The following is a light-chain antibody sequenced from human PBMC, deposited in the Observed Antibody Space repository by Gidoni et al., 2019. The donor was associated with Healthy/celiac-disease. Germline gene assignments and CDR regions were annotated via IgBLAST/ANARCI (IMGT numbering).Light chain of an antibody. V-gene: IGKV3-11*01. J-gene: IGKJ1*01. Sequence: EVVLTQSPPTLSLSPGERATLSCRASQSVSNYLAWYQQKGGQAPRLLIYDTSLRATGIPTSFSGSGSGTDFTLTISSLEPEDFGIYYCQQRASWPPTFXQXTRVDIK. CDR3: QQRASWPPT. CDR2: DTS. CDR1: QSVSNY.